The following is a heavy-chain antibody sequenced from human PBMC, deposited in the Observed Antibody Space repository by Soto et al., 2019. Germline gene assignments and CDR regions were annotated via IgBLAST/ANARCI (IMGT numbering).Heavy chain of an antibody. CDR2: ISGSGGST. CDR3: AGHHFGVVQNWFDP. Sequence: GGSLRLSCAASGFTFSSYAMSWVRQAPGKGLEWVSAISGSGGSTYYADSVKGRFTISRDNSKNALYLQMNSLRAEDTAVYYCAGHHFGVVQNWFDPWGQGTLVTVSS. CDR1: GFTFSSYA. J-gene: IGHJ5*02. V-gene: IGHV3-23*01. D-gene: IGHD3-3*01.